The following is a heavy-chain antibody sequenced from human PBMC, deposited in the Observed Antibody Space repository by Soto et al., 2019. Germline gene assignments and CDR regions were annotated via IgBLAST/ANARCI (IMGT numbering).Heavy chain of an antibody. CDR1: GYTFTSYD. Sequence: ASVKVSCKASGYTFTSYDINWVRQATGQGLEWMGWMNPNSGNTGYAQKFQGRVTMTRNTPISTAYMELSSLRSEDTAVYYCARGPQGSYDFWSGYYTGNYYYYMDVWGKGTTVTVSS. D-gene: IGHD3-3*01. CDR3: ARGPQGSYDFWSGYYTGNYYYYMDV. J-gene: IGHJ6*03. V-gene: IGHV1-8*01. CDR2: MNPNSGNT.